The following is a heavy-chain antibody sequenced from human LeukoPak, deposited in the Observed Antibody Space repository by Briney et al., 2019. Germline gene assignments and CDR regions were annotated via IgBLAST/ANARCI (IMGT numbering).Heavy chain of an antibody. CDR1: GGSISSYY. Sequence: SETLSLTCTVSGGSISSYYWSWIRQPAGKGLEWIGRIYTSGSTNYNPSLKSRVTMSVDTSKNQFSLKLSSVAAADTAVYYCARDFYDFWSGYPDYWGQGTLVTVSS. V-gene: IGHV4-4*07. J-gene: IGHJ4*02. CDR2: IYTSGST. CDR3: ARDFYDFWSGYPDY. D-gene: IGHD3-3*01.